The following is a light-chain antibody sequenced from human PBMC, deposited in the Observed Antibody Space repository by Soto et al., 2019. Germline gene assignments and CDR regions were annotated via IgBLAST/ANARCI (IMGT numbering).Light chain of an antibody. CDR3: LHHYHYALS. CDR1: QVIKTD. Sequence: AIQITQSPSSLSASVGERVTITCRASQVIKTDLSWYQQRPGRDPKLLIYVASNLQSGVPSMFSGSGSGTDFTLTISSLQPEDFASYYCLHHYHYALSFGGGTKVEIK. V-gene: IGKV1-6*01. CDR2: VAS. J-gene: IGKJ4*01.